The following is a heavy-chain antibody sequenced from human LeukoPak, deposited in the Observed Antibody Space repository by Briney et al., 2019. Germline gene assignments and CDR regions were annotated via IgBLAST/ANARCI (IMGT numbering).Heavy chain of an antibody. CDR1: GFTFSSYW. V-gene: IGHV3-7*01. D-gene: IGHD3-22*01. J-gene: IGHJ4*02. CDR2: IKQDGSEK. CDR3: ARAYFDSSGYY. Sequence: PGGSLRLSCAASGFTFSSYWMSWVRQAPGKGLEWVANIKQDGSEKYYVDSVKGRFTISRDNAKDTLYLQMNSLRAEDTAVHYCARAYFDSSGYYWGQGSLVTVSS.